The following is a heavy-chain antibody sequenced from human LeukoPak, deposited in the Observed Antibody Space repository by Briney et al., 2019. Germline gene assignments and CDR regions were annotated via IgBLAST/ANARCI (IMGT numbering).Heavy chain of an antibody. Sequence: SETLSLTCTVSGGSIRSYYWSWIRQPPGKGLEWIGEINHSGSTNYNPSLKSRVTISVDTSNNQFSLKLSSVTAADTAVYYCARDHSGYADHFDYWGQGTLVTVSS. V-gene: IGHV4-34*01. CDR3: ARDHSGYADHFDY. CDR2: INHSGST. CDR1: GGSIRSYY. J-gene: IGHJ4*02. D-gene: IGHD5-12*01.